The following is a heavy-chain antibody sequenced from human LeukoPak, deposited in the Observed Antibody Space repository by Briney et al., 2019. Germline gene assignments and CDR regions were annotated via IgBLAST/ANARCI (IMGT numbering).Heavy chain of an antibody. CDR2: IWYDGSNK. Sequence: GGSLRLSCAASGFTFSSYGMHWVRQRPGTGLEREAVIWYDGSNKYYADSVQGRFTISRDNSKNTLYLQMNSLRAEDTAVYYCARDQASITMVRGVNWFDPWGQGTLVTVSS. CDR3: ARDQASITMVRGVNWFDP. V-gene: IGHV3-33*01. CDR1: GFTFSSYG. J-gene: IGHJ5*02. D-gene: IGHD3-10*01.